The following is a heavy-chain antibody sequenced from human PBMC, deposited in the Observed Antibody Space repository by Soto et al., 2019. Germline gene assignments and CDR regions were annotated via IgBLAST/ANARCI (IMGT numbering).Heavy chain of an antibody. D-gene: IGHD6-19*01. CDR1: GFTFSTYT. Sequence: QVQLVESGGGVVQPGRSLRLSCAASGFTFSTYTMQWVRQAPGKGREWVAVISYDGSNKYYADSVKGRFTISRDNSKNTQYLQKNTLRVEDRVVYYCAREGWTRGGRFDYWGQGTLGSVPS. V-gene: IGHV3-30-3*01. CDR3: AREGWTRGGRFDY. J-gene: IGHJ4*02. CDR2: ISYDGSNK.